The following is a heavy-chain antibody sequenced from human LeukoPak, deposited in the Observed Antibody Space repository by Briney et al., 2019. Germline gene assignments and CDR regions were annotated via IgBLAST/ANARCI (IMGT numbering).Heavy chain of an antibody. CDR1: GYTFTNYY. CDR2: IIPIFGTA. J-gene: IGHJ6*03. CDR3: ATSTSPSHYYYYYMDV. Sequence: GASVKVSCKASGYTFTNYYMHWVRQAPGQGLEWMGGIIPIFGTANYAQKFQGRVTITADKSTSTAYMELSSLRSEDTAVYYCATSTSPSHYYYYYMDVWGKGTTVTVSS. D-gene: IGHD2-2*01. V-gene: IGHV1-69*06.